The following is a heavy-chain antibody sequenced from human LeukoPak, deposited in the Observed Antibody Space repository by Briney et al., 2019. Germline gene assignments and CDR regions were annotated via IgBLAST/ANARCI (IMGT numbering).Heavy chain of an antibody. CDR2: INAKSGDT. D-gene: IGHD2-8*02. V-gene: IGHV1-2*02. Sequence: ASVKVSCKASVYTFTGYYMHWVRQAPGQGLEWMGWINAKSGDTKYAQKFQARVTMTRDTSITTTYMEVSRLSSDDTAVYYCARQNTGQLDYWGQGTLVTVSS. CDR1: VYTFTGYY. CDR3: ARQNTGQLDY. J-gene: IGHJ4*02.